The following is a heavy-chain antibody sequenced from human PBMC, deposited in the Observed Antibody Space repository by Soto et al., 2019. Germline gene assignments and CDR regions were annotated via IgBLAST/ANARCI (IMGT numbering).Heavy chain of an antibody. CDR3: ARAIVVTVGGMDV. D-gene: IGHD5-12*01. V-gene: IGHV4-30-4*01. CDR1: GGSLSNADYY. J-gene: IGHJ6*02. CDR2: IYYSGSS. Sequence: PSETLSLTCTVSGGSLSNADYYWSWVRQPPGKGLEWIGYIYYSGSSFFNPSLKSRVTMSKDTSKNQFSLRLTSVTAADTAVYYCARAIVVTVGGMDVWGRGTTVTVSS.